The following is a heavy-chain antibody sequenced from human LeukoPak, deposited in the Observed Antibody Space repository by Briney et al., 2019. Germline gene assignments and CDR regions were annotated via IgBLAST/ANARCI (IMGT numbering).Heavy chain of an antibody. J-gene: IGHJ4*02. CDR1: GFTFSSYG. Sequence: GGSLRLSCAASGFTFSSYGMHWVRQAPGKGLEWVAVMSYNGQITYYADSVKGRFTISRDNSQNMLYLQMNSLRVDDTSVYYCAKVQLERRELLPNFDSWGQGTLVTVST. D-gene: IGHD1-1*01. CDR3: AKVQLERRELLPNFDS. V-gene: IGHV3-30*18. CDR2: MSYNGQIT.